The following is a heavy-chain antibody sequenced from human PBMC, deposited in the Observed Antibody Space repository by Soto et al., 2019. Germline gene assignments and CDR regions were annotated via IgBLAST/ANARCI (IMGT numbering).Heavy chain of an antibody. J-gene: IGHJ4*02. CDR3: ARVHIIGGVITHERGFDY. D-gene: IGHD2-21*01. V-gene: IGHV1-18*01. CDR2: VSTYNGQA. Sequence: QVQLVQSGAEVKKPGASVTVSCQTSGYPFITYGINWVRQAPGQGVEWMGWVSTYNGQAKYAQNFQGRVIMTTDTSANTAHMEMRSLRSDDTAMYYCARVHIIGGVITHERGFDYWGQGTLVTVSS. CDR1: GYPFITYG.